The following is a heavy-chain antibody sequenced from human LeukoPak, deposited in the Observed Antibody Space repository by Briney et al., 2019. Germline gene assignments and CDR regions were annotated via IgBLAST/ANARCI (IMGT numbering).Heavy chain of an antibody. CDR1: GYRFTSYW. J-gene: IGHJ3*02. V-gene: IGHV5-51*01. CDR2: IYPGDSDT. CDR3: ARPSRPHTIFGVVANAFDI. Sequence: GESLKISCQGSGYRFTSYWIGWVRQMPGKGLEWMGIIYPGDSDTRYSPSFQGQVTISADKSISTAYLQWSSLKASDTAMYYCARPSRPHTIFGVVANAFDIWGQGTMVTVSS. D-gene: IGHD3-3*01.